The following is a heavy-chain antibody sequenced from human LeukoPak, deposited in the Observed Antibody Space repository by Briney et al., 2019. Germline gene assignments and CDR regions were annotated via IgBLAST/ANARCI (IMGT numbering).Heavy chain of an antibody. V-gene: IGHV4-34*01. CDR3: ARGFYGSGSYRKYNWFDP. CDR1: GGSISNYY. CDR2: INHSGST. Sequence: PSETLSLTCAVSGGSISNYYWSWIRQPPGKGLEWIGEINHSGSTNYNPSLKSRVTISVDTSKNQFSLKLSSVTAADTAVYYCARGFYGSGSYRKYNWFDPWGQGTLVTVSS. J-gene: IGHJ5*02. D-gene: IGHD3-10*01.